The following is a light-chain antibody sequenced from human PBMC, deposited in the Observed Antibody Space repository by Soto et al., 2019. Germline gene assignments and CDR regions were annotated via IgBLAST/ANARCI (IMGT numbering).Light chain of an antibody. Sequence: IQMTQSPSSLSASVGDRVTITCRASQSIGSWVAWYQQRTGRGTHLLVHKASHLESWVPSRVRGSGSGTEFTLTISSLQPGDFATYYCQHYNSYPWTFGQGTKVDIK. CDR3: QHYNSYPWT. J-gene: IGKJ1*01. V-gene: IGKV1-5*03. CDR1: QSIGSW. CDR2: KAS.